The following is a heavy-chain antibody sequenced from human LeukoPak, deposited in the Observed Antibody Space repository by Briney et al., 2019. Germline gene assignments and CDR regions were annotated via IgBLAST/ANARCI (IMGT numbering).Heavy chain of an antibody. CDR2: IYYSGGT. Sequence: SETLSLTCTVSGGSISSGNFYWGWIRQPPGKGLEWIGSIYYSGGTYYNPSLKSRVSISVDTSKNQFSLKLNSVTAADTAVYYCARVAYYSGSGSREFDYWGQGNLVTVSS. J-gene: IGHJ4*02. CDR1: GGSISSGNFY. CDR3: ARVAYYSGSGSREFDY. D-gene: IGHD3-10*01. V-gene: IGHV4-39*07.